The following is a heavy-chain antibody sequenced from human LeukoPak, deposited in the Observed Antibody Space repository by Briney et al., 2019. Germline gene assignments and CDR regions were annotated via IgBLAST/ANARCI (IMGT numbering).Heavy chain of an antibody. CDR1: GGSFSGYY. CDR2: INHSGST. CDR3: ARGAYYYDSSGYSFPHFDY. D-gene: IGHD3-22*01. V-gene: IGHV4-34*01. J-gene: IGHJ4*02. Sequence: SETLSLTCAVYGGSFSGYYWSWIRQPPGKGLEWIGEINHSGSTNYNPSLKSRVAISVDTSKNQFSLKLSSVTAADTAVYYCARGAYYYDSSGYSFPHFDYWGQGTLVTVSS.